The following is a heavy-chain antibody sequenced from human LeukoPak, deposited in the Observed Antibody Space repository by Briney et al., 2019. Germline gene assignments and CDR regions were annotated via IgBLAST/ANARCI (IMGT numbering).Heavy chain of an antibody. Sequence: GGSLRLSCAAPGFTFSKYWMSWVRQAPGKGLEWVANKKLEGSEKYYVDSVKGRFTISRDNAENSLYLQMNSVRAEDTALYYSASGGWGFDCWGQGTLVTVSS. CDR1: GFTFSKYW. CDR2: KKLEGSEK. D-gene: IGHD3-10*01. V-gene: IGHV3-7*01. CDR3: ASGGWGFDC. J-gene: IGHJ4*02.